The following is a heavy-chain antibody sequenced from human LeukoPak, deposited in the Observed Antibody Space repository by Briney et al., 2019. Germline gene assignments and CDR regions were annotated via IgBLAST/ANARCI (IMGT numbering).Heavy chain of an antibody. D-gene: IGHD3-10*01. CDR1: GYSLSSGYY. V-gene: IGHV4-38-2*02. Sequence: KSSETLSLTCTVSGYSLSSGYYWGWIRQPPGKGLEWIGSVDHSGGTYYNPSLRSRVSISVDTSKNQFSLKLSSVTAADTAVYYCARAMVRGVIGYWGQGTLVTVSS. J-gene: IGHJ4*02. CDR2: VDHSGGT. CDR3: ARAMVRGVIGY.